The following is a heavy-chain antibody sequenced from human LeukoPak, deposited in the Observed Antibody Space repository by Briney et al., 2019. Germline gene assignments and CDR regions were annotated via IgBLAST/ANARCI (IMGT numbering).Heavy chain of an antibody. Sequence: GGSLRLSCAASGLTFRTYSMNWVRQAPGKGLEWVSYISSSGSTIYYADSVKGRFTISRDNAKNSLYLQMNSLRAEDTAVYYCAELGITMIGGAWGKGTTVTISS. CDR2: ISSSGSTI. CDR1: GLTFRTYS. CDR3: AELGITMIGGA. V-gene: IGHV3-48*04. D-gene: IGHD3-10*02. J-gene: IGHJ6*04.